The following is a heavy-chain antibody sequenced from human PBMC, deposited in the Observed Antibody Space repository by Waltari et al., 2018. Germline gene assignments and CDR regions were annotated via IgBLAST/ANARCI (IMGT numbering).Heavy chain of an antibody. J-gene: IGHJ4*02. CDR2: INYDGSAQ. Sequence: LVESGGDLVRPGGSLRLSCAASGFNLRSYWMRWFRQAPGKGLELWANINYDGSAQWYWDSVSGRLIVSRDNAKNSLYLEMKNVRVDDTAVYYCARGSAYYVRVWDLWGPGTLVTVS. CDR1: GFNLRSYW. D-gene: IGHD3-16*01. V-gene: IGHV3-7*03. CDR3: ARGSAYYVRVWDL.